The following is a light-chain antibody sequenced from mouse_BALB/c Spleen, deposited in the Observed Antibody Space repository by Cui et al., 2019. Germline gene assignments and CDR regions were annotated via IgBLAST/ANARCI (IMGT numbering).Light chain of an antibody. J-gene: IGKJ2*01. CDR2: STS. Sequence: QIVLTQSPAIMSASPGEKVTITCSASSSVSYIHWFQQKPGTSPKLWIFSTSSLASGVPARFSGSESGTSYSLTSSRMEAEDAATYYCQQRSSYPMYTFGGGTKLEIK. CDR3: QQRSSYPMYT. CDR1: SSVSY. V-gene: IGKV4-57*01.